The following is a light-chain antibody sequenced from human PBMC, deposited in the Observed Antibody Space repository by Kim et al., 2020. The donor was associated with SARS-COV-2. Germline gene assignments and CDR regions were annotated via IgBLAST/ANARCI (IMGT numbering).Light chain of an antibody. CDR2: GAS. CDR1: QGIASY. CDR3: QQLNSFPRVT. V-gene: IGKV1-9*01. J-gene: IGKJ4*01. Sequence: DIQLTQSPSFLSASVGDRVTITCRASQGIASYLAWYQQKPGRAPKLLIYGASTLQSGVPSRFSGSGSGTEFTLTISSLQPEDLATYYCQQLNSFPRVTFGGGTKLEI.